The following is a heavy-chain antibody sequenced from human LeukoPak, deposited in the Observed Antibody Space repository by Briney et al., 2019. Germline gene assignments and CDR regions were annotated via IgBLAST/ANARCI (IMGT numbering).Heavy chain of an antibody. CDR1: GFTFSSYA. J-gene: IGHJ4*02. Sequence: AGRSLRLSCAASGFTFSSYAMHWVRQAPGKGLEWVAVISYDGSNKYYADSVKGRFTISRDNSKNTLYLQMNSLRAEDTAVYYCARDPGIVGDIQPGDYWGQGTLVTVSS. V-gene: IGHV3-30-3*01. CDR2: ISYDGSNK. CDR3: ARDPGIVGDIQPGDY. D-gene: IGHD1-26*01.